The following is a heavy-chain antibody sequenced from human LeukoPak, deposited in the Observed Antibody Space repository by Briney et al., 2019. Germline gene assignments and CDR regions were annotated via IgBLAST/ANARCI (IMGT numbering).Heavy chain of an antibody. V-gene: IGHV1-2*02. J-gene: IGHJ4*02. CDR2: INPNSGGT. D-gene: IGHD6-13*01. CDR3: ARAEYTSKLYY. CDR1: GYTFTHYY. Sequence: ASVKVSCKASGYTFTHYYMHWVRQAPGQGREGMGWINPNSGGTNYAQKFQDRVTMTRETSISTAYMELSSLRSDDTAVYYCARAEYTSKLYYWGQGGLVTVSS.